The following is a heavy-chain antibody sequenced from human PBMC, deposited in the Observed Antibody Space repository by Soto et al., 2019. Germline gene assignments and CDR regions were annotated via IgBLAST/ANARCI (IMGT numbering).Heavy chain of an antibody. Sequence: ASVKVSCKASGYTFTSYYMHWVRQAPGQGLEWMGLIDPSDVSTSYAQRFQGRVTMTRDTSTSTVYMELNSLRAEDTAVYYCAKTTDGWFSAFEIWGQGTMVTVSS. CDR1: GYTFTSYY. V-gene: IGHV1-46*01. J-gene: IGHJ3*02. CDR3: AKTTDGWFSAFEI. CDR2: IDPSDVST. D-gene: IGHD6-19*01.